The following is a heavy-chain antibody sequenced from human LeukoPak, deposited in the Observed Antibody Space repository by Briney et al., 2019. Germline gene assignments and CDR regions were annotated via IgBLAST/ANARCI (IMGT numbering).Heavy chain of an antibody. CDR3: ATDDGSGSYGPYGY. CDR1: GYSLAELS. V-gene: IGHV1-24*01. Sequence: ASVKVSFKVSGYSLAELSMHWVRQAPGKGLEWMGGFDPEDGETIYAQKFQGRVTMTEDTSTDTAYMELSSLRSEDTAVYYCATDDGSGSYGPYGYWGQGSLVTVSS. D-gene: IGHD1-26*01. CDR2: FDPEDGET. J-gene: IGHJ4*02.